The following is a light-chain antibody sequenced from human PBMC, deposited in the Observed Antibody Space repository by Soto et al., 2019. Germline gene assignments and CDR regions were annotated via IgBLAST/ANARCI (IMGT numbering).Light chain of an antibody. J-gene: IGKJ1*01. CDR2: WAS. CDR1: QTVFFSTNNKNY. V-gene: IGKV4-1*01. CDR3: QQYYDAPRT. Sequence: DIGMTQSPDSLAVSLGERATIKCDSSQTVFFSTNNKNYLAWYQQRPGQPPKLLISWASIRESGVPDRFSGSGSGTHFTLTIDSLQAEDVAIYYCQQYYDAPRTFGQGTKVDI.